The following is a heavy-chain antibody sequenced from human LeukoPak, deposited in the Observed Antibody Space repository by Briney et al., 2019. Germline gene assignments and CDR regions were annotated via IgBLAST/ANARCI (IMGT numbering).Heavy chain of an antibody. Sequence: ASVKVSCKASGYTFTSYYMHWVRQAPGQGLEWMGIINPSGGSTSSAQKFQGRVTMTRDMSTSTVYMEPSSLRSEDTAVYYSARERTSCYSNWGQGTLVTVSS. CDR2: INPSGGST. V-gene: IGHV1-46*01. CDR1: GYTFTSYY. CDR3: ARERTSCYSN. J-gene: IGHJ4*02. D-gene: IGHD2-2*01.